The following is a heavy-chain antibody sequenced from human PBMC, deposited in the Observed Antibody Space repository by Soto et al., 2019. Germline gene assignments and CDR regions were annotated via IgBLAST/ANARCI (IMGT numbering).Heavy chain of an antibody. CDR2: INHSGST. CDR3: ARGRGSSSWTFDY. J-gene: IGHJ4*02. Sequence: QVQLQQWGAGLLKPSETLSLTCAVYGGSFSGYYWSWIRQPPGKGLEWIGEINHSGSTNYNPSLKSRVTISVETSKNQFSLKLSSVTAADTAVYYCARGRGSSSWTFDYWGQGTLVTVSS. CDR1: GGSFSGYY. D-gene: IGHD6-13*01. V-gene: IGHV4-34*01.